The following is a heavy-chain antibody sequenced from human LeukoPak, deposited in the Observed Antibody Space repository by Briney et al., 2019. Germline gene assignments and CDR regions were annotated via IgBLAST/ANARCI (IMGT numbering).Heavy chain of an antibody. CDR1: GFTFSNYA. J-gene: IGHJ6*02. CDR3: ARDDRSPAPPFRRSYYYYGMDV. D-gene: IGHD2-2*01. V-gene: IGHV3-23*01. Sequence: GGSLRLSCAASGFTFSNYAMSWARQAPGKGLEWVSAFSGGGDSFYADSVRGRFGVSADKSKNILYLQMNSLRAEDTAVYYCARDDRSPAPPFRRSYYYYGMDVWGQGTTVTVSS. CDR2: FSGGGDS.